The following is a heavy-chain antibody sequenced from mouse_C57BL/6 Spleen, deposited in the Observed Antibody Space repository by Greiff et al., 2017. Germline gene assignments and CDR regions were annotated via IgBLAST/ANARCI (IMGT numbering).Heavy chain of an antibody. CDR1: GYTFTSYW. CDR3: ARRGTAQATYVMDD. D-gene: IGHD3-2*02. CDR2: IYPGSGST. V-gene: IGHV1-55*01. J-gene: IGHJ4*01. Sequence: QVQLQQPGAELVKPGASVKMSCKASGYTFTSYWITWVKQRPGQGLEWIGDIYPGSGSTNYNEKFKSEATLTVDTSSSTAYMQLSSLTSEDSAVYYCARRGTAQATYVMDDWGQGTSVTVSS.